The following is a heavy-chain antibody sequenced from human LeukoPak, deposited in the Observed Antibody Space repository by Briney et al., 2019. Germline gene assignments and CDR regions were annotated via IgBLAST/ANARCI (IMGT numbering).Heavy chain of an antibody. D-gene: IGHD3-22*01. CDR3: ARDLAENMIVVVTPFDY. Sequence: GGSLRLSCAASGFTFSSYAMSWVRQAPGKGLEWVANIKQDGSEKYYVDSVKGRFTISRDNAKSSLYLQMNSLRVEDTAVYYCARDLAENMIVVVTPFDYWGQGTLVTVSS. CDR2: IKQDGSEK. J-gene: IGHJ4*02. CDR1: GFTFSSYA. V-gene: IGHV3-7*01.